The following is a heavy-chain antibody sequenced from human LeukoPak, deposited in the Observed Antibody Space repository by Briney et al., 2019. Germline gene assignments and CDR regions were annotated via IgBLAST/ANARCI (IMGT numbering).Heavy chain of an antibody. CDR2: IYPSGST. CDR3: ARLKFYDSTGYAPGYYMDV. CDR1: GGSIISYY. D-gene: IGHD3-22*01. V-gene: IGHV4-4*07. Sequence: PSETLSLTCTVSGGSIISYYWSWVRQSAGKGREWIGRIYPSGSTEYNTSLKSRVTMSVDTSKKQFSLKLTSVTAADTAVYYCARLKFYDSTGYAPGYYMDVWGKGTTVTVSS. J-gene: IGHJ6*03.